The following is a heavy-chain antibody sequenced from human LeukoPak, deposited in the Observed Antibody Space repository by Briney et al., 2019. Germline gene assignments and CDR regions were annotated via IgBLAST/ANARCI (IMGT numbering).Heavy chain of an antibody. CDR3: ARDRGRGGLYFDY. CDR1: GGSISSGGYY. J-gene: IGHJ4*02. Sequence: SQTLSLTCTVSGGSISSGGYYWSWIRQHPGKGLEWIGYIYYSGSTYYNPSLKSRVTISVDTSKNQFSLKLSSVTAADTAVYYCARDRGRGGLYFDYWGQGNLVTVSS. V-gene: IGHV4-31*03. CDR2: IYYSGST. D-gene: IGHD3-16*01.